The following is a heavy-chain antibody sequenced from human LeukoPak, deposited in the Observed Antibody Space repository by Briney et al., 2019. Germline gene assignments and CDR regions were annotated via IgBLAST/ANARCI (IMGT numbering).Heavy chain of an antibody. CDR1: GYTFTSYG. J-gene: IGHJ5*02. V-gene: IGHV1-18*04. CDR2: ISAYNGNT. CDR3: ARVNIVVVPAKNWFDP. Sequence: ASVKVSCTASGYTFTSYGISWVRQAPGQGLEWMGWISAYNGNTNYAQKLQGRVTMTTDTSTSTAYMELRSLRSDDTAVYYCARVNIVVVPAKNWFDPWGQGTLVTVSS. D-gene: IGHD2-2*01.